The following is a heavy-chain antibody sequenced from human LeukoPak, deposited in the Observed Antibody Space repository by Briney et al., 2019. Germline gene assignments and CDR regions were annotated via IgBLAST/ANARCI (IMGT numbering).Heavy chain of an antibody. CDR1: GFSFSNYS. J-gene: IGHJ4*02. D-gene: IGHD4-11*01. Sequence: PGGCLRLSCAASGFSFSNYSMDSVRQAPGKGLEWVSYISSSSSTIYYADSVKGRFTISRDNAKNSLYLHMNSLRAEDTAVYYCARRQTTVTKGRDYFDYWGQGTLVTVSS. V-gene: IGHV3-48*01. CDR3: ARRQTTVTKGRDYFDY. CDR2: ISSSSSTI.